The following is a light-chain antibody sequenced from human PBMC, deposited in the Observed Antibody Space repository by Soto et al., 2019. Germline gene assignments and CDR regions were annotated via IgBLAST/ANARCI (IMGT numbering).Light chain of an antibody. CDR2: EVS. J-gene: IGLJ1*01. CDR1: SSDVGSYNL. V-gene: IGLV2-23*02. Sequence: QSALTQPASVSGSPGQSITISCTGTSSDVGSYNLVSWYQQHPGKPPKHIISEVSNRPSGVSNRFSGDKSGNTASLTISGLQAEDEADYYCCSYAGSYTFEVFGTGTTVTVL. CDR3: CSYAGSYTFEV.